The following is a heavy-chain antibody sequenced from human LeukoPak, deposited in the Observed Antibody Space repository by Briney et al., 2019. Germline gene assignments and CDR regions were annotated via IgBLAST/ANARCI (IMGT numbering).Heavy chain of an antibody. D-gene: IGHD5-12*01. J-gene: IGHJ4*02. V-gene: IGHV3-23*01. CDR2: TSGSGGNT. Sequence: GGSLRLSCAASGFTLRSYDMSWVRQAPGKGLEWVAATSGSGGNTYYADSVRGRFTISRDNSKNTLYLQMNSLRAEDTAVYYCAKEYSGYDFDYWGQGTLVTVSS. CDR3: AKEYSGYDFDY. CDR1: GFTLRSYD.